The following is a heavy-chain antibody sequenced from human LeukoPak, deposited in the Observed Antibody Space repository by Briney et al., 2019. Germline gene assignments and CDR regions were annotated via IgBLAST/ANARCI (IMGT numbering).Heavy chain of an antibody. J-gene: IGHJ4*02. CDR3: ARLDEGFYYDGTGYNF. Sequence: PGESLKISCKGSGYRFTNYRIGWVRQMPGKGLEWMGIIYPGDSETRYSPSFQGQVTISADKSINTAYLQWSTLKASDTAMYYCARLDEGFYYDGTGYNFWGQGTLVTVST. CDR2: IYPGDSET. CDR1: GYRFTNYR. V-gene: IGHV5-51*01. D-gene: IGHD3-22*01.